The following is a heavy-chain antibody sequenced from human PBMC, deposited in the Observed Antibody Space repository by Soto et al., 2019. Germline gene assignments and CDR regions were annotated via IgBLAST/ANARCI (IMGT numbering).Heavy chain of an antibody. D-gene: IGHD2-8*01. CDR3: ARPSIRFMVRYYYYGMDV. V-gene: IGHV1-69*13. CDR1: GGTFSSYA. J-gene: IGHJ6*02. Sequence: GASVKVSCKASGGTFSSYAISWVRQAPGQGLEWMGGIIPIFGTANYAQKFQGRVTITADESTSTAYMELSSLRSEDTAVYYCARPSIRFMVRYYYYGMDVWGQGTTVTVSS. CDR2: IIPIFGTA.